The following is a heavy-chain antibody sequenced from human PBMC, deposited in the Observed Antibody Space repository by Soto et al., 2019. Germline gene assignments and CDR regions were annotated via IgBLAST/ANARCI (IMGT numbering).Heavy chain of an antibody. J-gene: IGHJ5*02. D-gene: IGHD2-2*01. CDR2: IIAILGIA. V-gene: IGHV1-69*04. Sequence: GASVKVSCKAAGGTFSSYTISWGRQAPGQGLEWMGRIIAILGIANYAQKLQGRVTITADKSTSTAYMELRSLRSDDTAVYYCARDDCSSTSCYEVWFDPWGQGTLVTVSS. CDR3: ARDDCSSTSCYEVWFDP. CDR1: GGTFSSYT.